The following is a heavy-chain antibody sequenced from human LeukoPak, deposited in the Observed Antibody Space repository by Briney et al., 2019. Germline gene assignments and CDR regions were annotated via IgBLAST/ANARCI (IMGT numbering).Heavy chain of an antibody. D-gene: IGHD2-2*01. J-gene: IGHJ5*02. CDR3: AGTPIVVVPAAIPGWFDP. Sequence: YSGSTYYNPSLKSRVTISVDTSKNQFSLKLSSVTAADTAVYYCAGTPIVVVPAAIPGWFDPWGQGTLVTVSS. CDR2: YSGST. V-gene: IGHV4-30-4*01.